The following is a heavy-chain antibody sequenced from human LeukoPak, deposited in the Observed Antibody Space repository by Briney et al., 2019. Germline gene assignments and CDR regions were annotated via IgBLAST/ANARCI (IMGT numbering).Heavy chain of an antibody. Sequence: ASVKVSCKVSGYTLTELSMHWVRQAPGQGLEWMGQIHSNSGGEKYAQKFQGRVTVLRDTSINTIYMELTSLTSDDTAVYYCAREPYSSSSDRHGRTFDYWGQGTLVTVSS. CDR1: GYTLTELS. V-gene: IGHV1-2*06. J-gene: IGHJ4*02. CDR2: IHSNSGGE. D-gene: IGHD6-6*01. CDR3: AREPYSSSSDRHGRTFDY.